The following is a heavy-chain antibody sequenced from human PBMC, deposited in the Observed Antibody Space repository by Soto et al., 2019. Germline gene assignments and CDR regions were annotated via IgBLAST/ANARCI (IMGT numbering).Heavy chain of an antibody. J-gene: IGHJ6*03. CDR3: ARRGISSSSWYGPGDIPANYYMDV. Sequence: PGESLKISCKGSGYSFTSYWIGWVRQMPGKGLEWMGIIYPGDSDTRYSPSFQGQVTISADKSISTAYLQWSSLKASDTAMYYCARRGISSSSWYGPGDIPANYYMDVWGKGTTVTVSS. D-gene: IGHD6-13*01. CDR1: GYSFTSYW. V-gene: IGHV5-51*01. CDR2: IYPGDSDT.